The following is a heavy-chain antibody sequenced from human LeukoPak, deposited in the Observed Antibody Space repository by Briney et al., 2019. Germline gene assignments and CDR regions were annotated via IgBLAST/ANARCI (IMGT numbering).Heavy chain of an antibody. CDR2: IYHSGST. D-gene: IGHD3-22*01. CDR1: GYSISSGYY. V-gene: IGHV4-38-2*02. J-gene: IGHJ4*02. Sequence: SETLSLTCTVSGYSISSGYYWGWIRQPPGKGLEWIGRIYHSGSTYYNPSLKSRVTISIDTSKNQFSLKLSSVTAADTAVYYCARDRRYYDSSAYIRGFDYWGQGTLVTVSS. CDR3: ARDRRYYDSSAYIRGFDY.